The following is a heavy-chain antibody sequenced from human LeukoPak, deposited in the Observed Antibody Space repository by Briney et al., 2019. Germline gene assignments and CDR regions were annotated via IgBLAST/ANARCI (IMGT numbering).Heavy chain of an antibody. V-gene: IGHV4-34*01. CDR2: INHSGSI. CDR1: GGSFSGYY. Sequence: SETLSLTCAVYGGSFSGYYWSWIRQPPGKGLEWIGEINHSGSINYNPSLKSRVTISVDKAKNQFSLNLNSVTAADTAVYYCARGGDRSFDYWGQGTLVTVSS. J-gene: IGHJ4*02. CDR3: ARGGDRSFDY. D-gene: IGHD3-10*01.